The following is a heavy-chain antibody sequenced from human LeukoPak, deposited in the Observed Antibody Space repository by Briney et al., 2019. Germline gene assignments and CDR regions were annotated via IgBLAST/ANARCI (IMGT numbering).Heavy chain of an antibody. CDR2: INGDGSTT. CDR3: ATGNYYDSRGYYTFGH. J-gene: IGHJ1*01. CDR1: GFTFSRYW. Sequence: GGSLRLSCAASGFTFSRYWVHWVRQAPGKGLVWVSRINGDGSTTSYADSVKGGFTISRDNAKNTLYLQMNSLRAEDTAVYYCATGNYYDSRGYYTFGHWGQGTLVTVSS. D-gene: IGHD3-22*01. V-gene: IGHV3-74*01.